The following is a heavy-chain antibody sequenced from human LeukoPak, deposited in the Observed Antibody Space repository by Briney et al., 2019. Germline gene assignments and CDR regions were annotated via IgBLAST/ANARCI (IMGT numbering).Heavy chain of an antibody. CDR2: ISGSGVST. Sequence: GGSLRLSCAASGFTFNIYAMNWVRQAPGKGLEWVAAISGSGVSTRDADSVRGRFTISRDNSKNTLYLQMSSLRAEDTAVYYCAKDHMSSPVTYGYSFDSWGQGTLVTVSS. V-gene: IGHV3-23*01. J-gene: IGHJ4*02. CDR3: AKDHMSSPVTYGYSFDS. D-gene: IGHD5-18*01. CDR1: GFTFNIYA.